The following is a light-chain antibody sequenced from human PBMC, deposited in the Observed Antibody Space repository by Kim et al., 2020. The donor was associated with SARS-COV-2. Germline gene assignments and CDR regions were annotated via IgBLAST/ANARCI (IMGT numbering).Light chain of an antibody. CDR3: QQYESSPQT. J-gene: IGKJ1*01. CDR2: GAS. V-gene: IGKV3-20*01. CDR1: QSISSNY. Sequence: PGERATLSCRASQSISSNYLAWYQQKPGQAPRLLIYGASSRATGIPDRFSGSGSGTDFTLTISRLEPEDSAMYYCQQYESSPQTFGQGTKVDIK.